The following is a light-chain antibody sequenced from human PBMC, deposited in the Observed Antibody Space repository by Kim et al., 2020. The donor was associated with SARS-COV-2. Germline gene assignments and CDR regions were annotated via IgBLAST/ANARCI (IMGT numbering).Light chain of an antibody. CDR2: DVS. V-gene: IGLV2-11*01. Sequence: HSFTISCTGTSSDVGGYNYVSWYQQHPGKAPKLMIYDVSKRPSGVPDRFSGSKSGNTASLTISGLQAEDEADYYCCSYAGSYTHVVFGGGTQLTVL. CDR3: CSYAGSYTHVV. CDR1: SSDVGGYNY. J-gene: IGLJ2*01.